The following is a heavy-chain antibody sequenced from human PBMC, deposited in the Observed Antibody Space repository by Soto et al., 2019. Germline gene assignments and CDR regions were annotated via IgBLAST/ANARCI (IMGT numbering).Heavy chain of an antibody. CDR2: IIPFFGTS. CDR3: ARVGHITNYGMAV. V-gene: IGHV1-69*01. CDR1: GGTFSSYP. Sequence: QVQLVQSGAEVKKPGSSVKVSCEASGGTFSSYPINWVRQAPGQGLEWMGGIIPFFGTSNYAQKFQGRVTITAADSTSTAYMELRSLRSEDTDVYYSARVGHITNYGMAVWGQGTTVTVSS. J-gene: IGHJ6*02. D-gene: IGHD1-26*01.